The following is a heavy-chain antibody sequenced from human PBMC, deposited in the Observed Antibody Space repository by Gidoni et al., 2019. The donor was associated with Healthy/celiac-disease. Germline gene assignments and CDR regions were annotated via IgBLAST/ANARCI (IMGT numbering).Heavy chain of an antibody. J-gene: IGHJ4*02. D-gene: IGHD6-6*01. CDR1: GFTFRSYG. CDR2: IWYDGSNK. CDR3: ARGESGFEQLVSLDY. Sequence: QVQLVASGGGVVQPGRSLRLSRAAPGFTFRSYGMHWVRQAPGKGLEWVAVIWYDGSNKYYADSVNGRFTISRDNSKNTLYLQMNSLRAEDTAVYYCARGESGFEQLVSLDYWGQGTLVTVSS. V-gene: IGHV3-33*01.